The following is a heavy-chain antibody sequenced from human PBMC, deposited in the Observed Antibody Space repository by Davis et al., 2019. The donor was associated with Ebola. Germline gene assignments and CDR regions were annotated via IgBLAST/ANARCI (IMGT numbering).Heavy chain of an antibody. V-gene: IGHV3-7*03. Sequence: ESLKISCAASGFTFSTYWMSWVRQAPGKGLEWVANIKQDGSEKYYVDSVKGRFTISRDNAKNSLYLQMNSLRAEDTAVYYCASRGFPKAFDIWGQGTMVTVSS. CDR1: GFTFSTYW. J-gene: IGHJ3*02. CDR2: IKQDGSEK. CDR3: ASRGFPKAFDI.